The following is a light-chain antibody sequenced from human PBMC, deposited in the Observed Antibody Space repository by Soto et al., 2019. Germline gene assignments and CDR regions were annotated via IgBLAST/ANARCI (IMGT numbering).Light chain of an antibody. V-gene: IGLV2-14*01. CDR1: SEDIGAYDY. CDR2: AVI. Sequence: QSALTQPASVSASPGQSIFISCTGTSEDIGAYDYVSWYQQHLGKAPKLILYAVINRPSGVSSRFSGSKSGNTASLNISGVQPEDEADYYCSSYRSSDTLEVFGTGTKVTVL. J-gene: IGLJ1*01. CDR3: SSYRSSDTLEV.